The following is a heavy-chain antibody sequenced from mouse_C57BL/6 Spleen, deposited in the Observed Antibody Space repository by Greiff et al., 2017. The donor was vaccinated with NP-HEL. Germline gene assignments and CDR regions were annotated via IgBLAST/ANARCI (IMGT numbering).Heavy chain of an antibody. V-gene: IGHV1-19*01. CDR3: ARSPYYGSSYCAY. CDR1: GYTFTDYY. D-gene: IGHD1-1*01. Sequence: VQLQQSGPVLVKPGASVKMSCKASGYTFTDYYMNWVKQSHGKSLEWIGVINPYNGGTSYNQKFKGKATLTVDKSSSTAYMELNSLTSEDSAVYYCARSPYYGSSYCAYWGQGTLVTVSA. CDR2: INPYNGGT. J-gene: IGHJ3*01.